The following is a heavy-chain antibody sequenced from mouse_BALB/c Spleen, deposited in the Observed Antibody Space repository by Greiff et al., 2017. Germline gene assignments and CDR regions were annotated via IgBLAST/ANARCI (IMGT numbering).Heavy chain of an antibody. Sequence: VQLQQSGAELAKPGASVKMSCKASGYTFTSYWMHWVKQRPGQGLEWIGYIYPSTGYTEYNQKFKDKATLTADKSSSTAYMQLSSLTSGDSAVYYCARLYCGYDYYWGQGTTLTVSS. V-gene: IGHV1-7*01. CDR1: GYTFTSYW. CDR2: IYPSTGYT. J-gene: IGHJ2*01. CDR3: ARLYCGYDYY. D-gene: IGHD2-2*01.